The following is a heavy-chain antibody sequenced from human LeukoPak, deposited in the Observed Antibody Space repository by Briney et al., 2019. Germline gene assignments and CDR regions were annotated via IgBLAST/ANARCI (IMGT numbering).Heavy chain of an antibody. V-gene: IGHV4-38-2*02. CDR2: IYHSGST. J-gene: IGHJ3*02. CDR1: GGSISSGYY. D-gene: IGHD5-18*01. CDR3: ARDLRDSYGYMSLFAFDI. Sequence: SETLSLTCTVSGGSISSGYYWGWIRQPPGKGLEWIGSIYHSGSTYYNPSLKSRVTISVDTSKNQFSLKLGSVTAADTAVYYCARDLRDSYGYMSLFAFDIWGQGTMVTVSS.